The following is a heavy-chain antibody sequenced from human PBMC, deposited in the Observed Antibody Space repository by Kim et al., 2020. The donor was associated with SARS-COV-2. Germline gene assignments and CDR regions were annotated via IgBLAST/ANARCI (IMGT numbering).Heavy chain of an antibody. Sequence: GESLKISCKGSGYSFTSYWIGWVRQMPGKGLEWMGIIYPGDSDTRYSPSFQGQVTISADKSISTAYLQWSSLKASDTAMYYCARFPEVGSPDGAFDIWGQGTMVTVSS. V-gene: IGHV5-51*01. D-gene: IGHD1-26*01. CDR3: ARFPEVGSPDGAFDI. J-gene: IGHJ3*02. CDR1: GYSFTSYW. CDR2: IYPGDSDT.